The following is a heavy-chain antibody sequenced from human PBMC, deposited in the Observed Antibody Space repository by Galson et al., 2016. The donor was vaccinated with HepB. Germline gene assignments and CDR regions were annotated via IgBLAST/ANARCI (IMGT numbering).Heavy chain of an antibody. CDR1: GYSISSGYF. V-gene: IGHV4-38-2*01. D-gene: IGHD2-2*01. Sequence: SETLSLTCAVSGYSISSGYFWGWIRQPPGKGLEWIATIFQSGNTHHNPSLKSRVTISVDTSKNQLSLRLSSVTAADTAVYYCARVVDPVLGEFDSWGQGTLVTVSS. CDR3: ARVVDPVLGEFDS. CDR2: IFQSGNT. J-gene: IGHJ4*02.